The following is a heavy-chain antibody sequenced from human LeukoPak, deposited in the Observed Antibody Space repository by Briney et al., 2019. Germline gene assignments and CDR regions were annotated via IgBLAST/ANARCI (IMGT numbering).Heavy chain of an antibody. V-gene: IGHV4-30-4*01. D-gene: IGHD4-11*01. Sequence: SETLSLTCIVSGGSISSGDHYWSWLRQPPGKGLEWIGYIYDSGSTNYDPSLKSRVTISVDTSKNHFSLNLSSVTAADTAMYYCARNTVTTEVWFDPWGQGTLVTVSS. CDR2: IYDSGST. CDR3: ARNTVTTEVWFDP. J-gene: IGHJ5*02. CDR1: GGSISSGDHY.